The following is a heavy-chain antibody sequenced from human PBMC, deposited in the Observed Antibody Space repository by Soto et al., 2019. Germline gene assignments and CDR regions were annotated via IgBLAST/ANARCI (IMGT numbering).Heavy chain of an antibody. CDR2: ISGSGGSS. V-gene: IGHV3-23*01. CDR1: GFTVSNYA. Sequence: GSLRLSCATSGFTVSNYAMSWVRQAPGKGLEWVSGISGSGGSSYYADSVKGRFTISRDNYKNTLNLQMDSLRAEDTAVYYGAKKSTDSSGYSDYWGQGTVVTFSS. CDR3: AKKSTDSSGYSDY. J-gene: IGHJ4*02. D-gene: IGHD1-1*01.